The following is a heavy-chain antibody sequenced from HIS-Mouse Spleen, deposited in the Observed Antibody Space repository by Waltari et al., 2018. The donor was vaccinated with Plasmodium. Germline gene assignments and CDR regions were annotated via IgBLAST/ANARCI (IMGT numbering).Heavy chain of an antibody. V-gene: IGHV3-7*01. D-gene: IGHD6-13*01. CDR2: IKQDGSEK. CDR3: ASSWYWYFDL. CDR1: GFTFSRSW. J-gene: IGHJ2*01. Sequence: EVQLVESGGGLVQPGGSLRLACAASGFTFSRSWMGWVRQAPGKGLEWVANIKQDGSEKYYVDSVKGRFTISRDNAKNSLYLQMNSLRAEDTAVYYCASSWYWYFDLWGRGTLVTVSS.